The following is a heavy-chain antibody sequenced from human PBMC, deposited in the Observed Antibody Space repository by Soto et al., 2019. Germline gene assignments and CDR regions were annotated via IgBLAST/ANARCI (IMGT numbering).Heavy chain of an antibody. CDR3: ARTYYDILTGYYGELDY. J-gene: IGHJ4*02. D-gene: IGHD3-9*01. CDR2: IYHSGST. V-gene: IGHV4-4*02. CDR1: SGSISSSNW. Sequence: SETLSLTCAVSSGSISSSNWWSWVRQPPGKGLEWIGEIYHSGSTNYNPSLKSRVTISVDKSKNQFSLKLSSVTAADTAVYYCARTYYDILTGYYGELDYWGQGTLVTVSS.